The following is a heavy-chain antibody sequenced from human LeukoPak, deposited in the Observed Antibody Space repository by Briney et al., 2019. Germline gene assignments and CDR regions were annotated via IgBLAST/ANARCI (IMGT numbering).Heavy chain of an antibody. Sequence: ASVKVSCKASGYTFSGYYIHWVRQAPGQGLEWMGWINPLSGGTVYAQKFQGRVTMTRDTSISTAYMELSRLRSDDTAVYYCARTDSYYYDSSGYFPRYFDYWGQGTLVAVSS. D-gene: IGHD3-22*01. CDR3: ARTDSYYYDSSGYFPRYFDY. J-gene: IGHJ4*02. V-gene: IGHV1-2*02. CDR1: GYTFSGYY. CDR2: INPLSGGT.